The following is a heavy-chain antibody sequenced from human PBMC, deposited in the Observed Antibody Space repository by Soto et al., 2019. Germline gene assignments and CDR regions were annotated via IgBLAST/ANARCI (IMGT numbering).Heavy chain of an antibody. CDR3: ARDSTVTNAFEY. D-gene: IGHD4-17*01. CDR1: GGTFSRSA. CDR2: IIPVLATP. J-gene: IGHJ4*02. Sequence: QVQLVQSGAEVKKPGSSVKVSCKASGGTFSRSAISWVRQAPGQGLEYMGTIIPVLATPKYAQKLQGRVSITADESTATFDMELYSLTSDDTSVYYCARDSTVTNAFEYWGQGTLVTVSS. V-gene: IGHV1-69*11.